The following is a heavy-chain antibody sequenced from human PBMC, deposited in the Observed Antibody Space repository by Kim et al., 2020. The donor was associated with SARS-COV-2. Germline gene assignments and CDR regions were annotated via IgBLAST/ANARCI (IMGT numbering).Heavy chain of an antibody. V-gene: IGHV3-43*01. CDR1: GFTFDDYS. D-gene: IGHD6-13*01. CDR3: AKGGVYTSSWYGFFDY. Sequence: GGSLRLSCAVSGFTFDDYSVHWVRQAPGKGLEWVSLISWEGGTTYYADSVKGRSTISRDNSKNSLYLQMNSLSSEDTAVYYCAKGGVYTSSWYGFFDYWG. CDR2: ISWEGGTT. J-gene: IGHJ5*01.